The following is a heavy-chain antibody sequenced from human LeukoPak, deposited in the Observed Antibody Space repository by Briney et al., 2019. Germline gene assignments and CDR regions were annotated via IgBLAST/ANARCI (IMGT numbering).Heavy chain of an antibody. V-gene: IGHV1-46*01. D-gene: IGHD3-9*01. J-gene: IGHJ4*02. CDR2: INPSGGST. CDR1: GYTFTSYY. Sequence: VSVKVSCKASGYTFTSYYIHWVRQAPGQGLEWMGIINPSGGSTSYAQKFQGRVTMTRDTSTSTVYMELSGLRSEDTAVYYCARDLAGYDILTYWGQGTLVTVSS. CDR3: ARDLAGYDILTY.